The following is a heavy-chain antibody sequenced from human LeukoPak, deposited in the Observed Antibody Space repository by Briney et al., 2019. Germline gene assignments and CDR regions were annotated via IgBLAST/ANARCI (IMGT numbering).Heavy chain of an antibody. CDR3: TREGVYSPDPSSYHRLPFDI. D-gene: IGHD3-16*02. J-gene: IGHJ3*02. CDR2: IIPTLDVA. CDR1: GDNFSSYV. V-gene: IGHV1-69*04. Sequence: ASVKVSCKASGDNFSSYVITWVRQAPGQGLEWMGRIIPTLDVANFAQKFKGRVSITADKSTNTAHLELSNLRSEDTAVYYCTREGVYSPDPSSYHRLPFDIWGKGTVVIVSS.